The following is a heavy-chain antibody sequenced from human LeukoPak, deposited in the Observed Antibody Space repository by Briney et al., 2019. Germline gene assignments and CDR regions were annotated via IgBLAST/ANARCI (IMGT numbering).Heavy chain of an antibody. CDR3: ARVRSGSYLYYYYMDV. CDR2: ISAYNGNT. Sequence: ASVKVSCKASGYTYTSYGISWVRQAPGQGLEWVGWISAYNGNTNYAQKLQGRVTMTTDTSTSTAYMELRSLRSDDTAVYYCARVRSGSYLYYYYMDVWGKGTTVTVSS. V-gene: IGHV1-18*01. D-gene: IGHD1-26*01. CDR1: GYTYTSYG. J-gene: IGHJ6*03.